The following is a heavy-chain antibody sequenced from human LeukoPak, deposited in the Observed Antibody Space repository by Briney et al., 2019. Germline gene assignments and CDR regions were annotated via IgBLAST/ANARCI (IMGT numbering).Heavy chain of an antibody. CDR1: GFTSSSYA. CDR3: AREGGDATDY. V-gene: IGHV3-21*01. D-gene: IGHD3-16*01. CDR2: ISSSSSYI. Sequence: PGGSLRLSCAASGFTSSSYAMIWVRQAPGKGLEWVSSISSSSSYIYYADSVKGRFTISRDNAKNSLYLQMNSLRAEDTAVYYCAREGGDATDYWGQGTLVNVSS. J-gene: IGHJ4*02.